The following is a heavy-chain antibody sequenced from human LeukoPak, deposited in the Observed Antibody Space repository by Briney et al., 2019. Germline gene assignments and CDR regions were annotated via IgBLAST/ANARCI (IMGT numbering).Heavy chain of an antibody. D-gene: IGHD3-10*01. CDR1: AYSISSAYY. CDR2: IYHSGST. Sequence: SETLSLTCTVSAYSISSAYYWGWIRQPPGKGLEWIGSIYHSGSTYYNPSLKSRVTISVDTSKNQFSLKLSSVTAADTAVYYCARGGPGYYASGTLGYFDYWGQGTLVTVSS. CDR3: ARGGPGYYASGTLGYFDY. J-gene: IGHJ4*02. V-gene: IGHV4-38-2*02.